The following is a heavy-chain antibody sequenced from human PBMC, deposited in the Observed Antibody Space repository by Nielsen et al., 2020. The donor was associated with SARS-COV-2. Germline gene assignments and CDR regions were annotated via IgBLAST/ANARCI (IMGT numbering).Heavy chain of an antibody. CDR1: GFTFSSYA. J-gene: IGHJ4*02. CDR3: AKVDTATGGSFDY. V-gene: IGHV3-30-3*01. D-gene: IGHD5-18*01. Sequence: GGSLRLSCAASGFTFSSYAMHWVRQAPGKGLEWVAVISYDGSNKYYADSVKGRFTISRDNAKNSLYLQMNSLRAEDTALYYCAKVDTATGGSFDYWGQGTLVTVSS. CDR2: ISYDGSNK.